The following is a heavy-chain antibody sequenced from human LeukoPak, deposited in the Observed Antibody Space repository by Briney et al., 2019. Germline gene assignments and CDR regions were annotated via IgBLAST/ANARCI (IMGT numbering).Heavy chain of an antibody. Sequence: GGSLRLSCTASGFTLSDFWMNWVRQAPGKGLEWVANINQGGGEKYYVDSVKGRFTISRDNIRNSLFLQMHSLRVEDTAIYYCARSVNAAFDIWGRGTMVTVSS. CDR1: GFTLSDFW. CDR2: INQGGGEK. D-gene: IGHD4-17*01. V-gene: IGHV3-7*01. J-gene: IGHJ3*02. CDR3: ARSVNAAFDI.